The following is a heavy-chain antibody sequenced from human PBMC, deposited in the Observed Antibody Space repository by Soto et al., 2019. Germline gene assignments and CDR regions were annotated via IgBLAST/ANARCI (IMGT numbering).Heavy chain of an antibody. D-gene: IGHD3-9*01. J-gene: IGHJ6*03. Sequence: QVQLVQSGAEVKKPGASVKVSCKASGYTFTSYGISWVRQAPGQGLEWMGWISAYNGNTNYAQKLQGRVTMTTDTGTSTGYMELRSLRSDDTAVYYCARVDDILTGYYWSYYMDVWGKGTTVTVSS. CDR1: GYTFTSYG. CDR3: ARVDDILTGYYWSYYMDV. V-gene: IGHV1-18*01. CDR2: ISAYNGNT.